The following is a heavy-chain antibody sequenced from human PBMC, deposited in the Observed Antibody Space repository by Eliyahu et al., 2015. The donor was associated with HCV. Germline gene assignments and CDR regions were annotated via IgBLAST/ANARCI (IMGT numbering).Heavy chain of an antibody. J-gene: IGHJ5*01. Sequence: EVQLMESGGGLVKPGGSLRLSCAASGFTFSNAWMNWVRQAPGKGLEWVGRIKSKTDGETTDYVAPVKGRFTIARDDSKNTLYLQMNSLKTEDTALYYCTVDGGRSSWYVNWFDYWGQGTLVTVSS. V-gene: IGHV3-15*01. D-gene: IGHD6-13*01. CDR1: GFTFSNAW. CDR2: IKSKTDGETT. CDR3: TVDGGRSSWYVNWFDY.